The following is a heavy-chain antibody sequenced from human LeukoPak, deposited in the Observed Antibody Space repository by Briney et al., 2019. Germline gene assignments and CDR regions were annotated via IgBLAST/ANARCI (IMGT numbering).Heavy chain of an antibody. D-gene: IGHD2-21*02. CDR1: GGSFSGYY. Sequence: SETLSLTCAVYGGSFSGYYWSWIRQPPGKGLEWIGEINHSGSTNYNPSLKSRVTISVDTSKNQFSLKLSSVTAADTAVYYCARGPKHIVVVTAKQNAFDIWGQGTMVTVSS. J-gene: IGHJ3*02. V-gene: IGHV4-34*01. CDR2: INHSGST. CDR3: ARGPKHIVVVTAKQNAFDI.